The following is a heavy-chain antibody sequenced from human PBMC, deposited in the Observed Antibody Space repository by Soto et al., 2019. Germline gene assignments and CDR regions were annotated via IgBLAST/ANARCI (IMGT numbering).Heavy chain of an antibody. CDR2: IKSKTDGGTT. CDR1: GFTFSNAW. J-gene: IGHJ4*02. V-gene: IGHV3-15*01. Sequence: EVQLVESGGGLVKPGGSLRLSCAASGFTFSNAWMSWVRQAPGKGLEWVGRIKSKTDGGTTDYAAPVKGRFTISRDDSKNTLYLQMNSLKTEDTVVYYCTTGFTYSSGAYWGQGTLVTVSS. CDR3: TTGFTYSSGAY. D-gene: IGHD6-19*01.